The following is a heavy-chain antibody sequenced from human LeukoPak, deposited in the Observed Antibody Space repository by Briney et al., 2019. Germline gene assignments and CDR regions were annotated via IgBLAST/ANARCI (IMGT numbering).Heavy chain of an antibody. CDR1: GYTFTGYY. J-gene: IGHJ3*02. V-gene: IGHV1-8*03. D-gene: IGHD1-26*01. CDR3: ASGRSGSDAFDI. CDR2: MNPNSGNT. Sequence: AASVKVSCKASGYTFTGYYMHWVRQATGQGLEWMGWMNPNSGNTGYAQKFQGRVTITRNTSISTAYMELSSLRSEDTAVYYCASGRSGSDAFDIWGQGTMVTVSS.